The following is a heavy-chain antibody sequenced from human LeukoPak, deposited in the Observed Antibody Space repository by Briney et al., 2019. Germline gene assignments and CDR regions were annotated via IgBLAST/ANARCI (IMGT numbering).Heavy chain of an antibody. CDR2: INPNSGGT. CDR1: GYTFTGYY. D-gene: IGHD4-17*01. J-gene: IGHJ3*02. Sequence: ASVKVSCKTSGYTFTGYYMHWVRQAPGQGLEWMGWINPNSGGTNYAQKFQGRVTMTRDTSISTAYMELSRLRSDDTAVYYCAVTTVTRSDAFDIWGQGTMVTVSS. CDR3: AVTTVTRSDAFDI. V-gene: IGHV1-2*02.